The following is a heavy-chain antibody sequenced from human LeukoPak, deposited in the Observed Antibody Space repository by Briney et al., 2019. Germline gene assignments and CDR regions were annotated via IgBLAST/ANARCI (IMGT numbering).Heavy chain of an antibody. V-gene: IGHV1-46*01. Sequence: ASVKVSSKASGYTFTRHYMNWVRQAPGQGLEWMGKINPSSGGTGYAQKFQGRVTMTRDTSTSTVYMELTSLRSEDTAVYYCARDGLYCTNGVCSSDIWGQGTLVTVSS. J-gene: IGHJ3*02. CDR1: GYTFTRHY. CDR2: INPSSGGT. CDR3: ARDGLYCTNGVCSSDI. D-gene: IGHD2-8*01.